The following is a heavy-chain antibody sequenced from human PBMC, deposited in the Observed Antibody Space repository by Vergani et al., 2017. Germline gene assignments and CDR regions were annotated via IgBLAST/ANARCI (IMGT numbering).Heavy chain of an antibody. V-gene: IGHV3-23*01. CDR3: AKVGPYYDSSGYRPYYYYGMDV. J-gene: IGHJ6*02. CDR2: ISGSGGST. Sequence: EVQLLESGGGLVQPGGSLRLSCAASGFTFSSYAMSWVRQAPGQRLEWVSAISGSGGSTYYADSVKGRFTISRDNSKNTLYLQMNSLRAEDTAVYYCAKVGPYYDSSGYRPYYYYGMDVWGQGTTVTVSS. D-gene: IGHD3-22*01. CDR1: GFTFSSYA.